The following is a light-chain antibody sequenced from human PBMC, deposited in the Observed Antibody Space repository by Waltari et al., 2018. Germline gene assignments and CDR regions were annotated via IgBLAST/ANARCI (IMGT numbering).Light chain of an antibody. CDR2: WAS. V-gene: IGKV4-1*01. J-gene: IGKJ4*01. CDR3: QQCYHLPS. CDR1: QNILSSYDNKNY. Sequence: DIVMTQSPDSVAVSLGERATIHCRSRQNILSSYDNKNYLVWYQQKPGQPPKLLISWASTRESGVPDRFSGSGSGTDFTLTISSLQAEDVAVYYCQQCYHLPSFGGGTRVEIK.